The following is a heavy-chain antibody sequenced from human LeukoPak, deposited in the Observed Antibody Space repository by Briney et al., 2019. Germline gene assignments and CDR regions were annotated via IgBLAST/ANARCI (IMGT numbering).Heavy chain of an antibody. J-gene: IGHJ4*02. CDR2: IHPGDSDT. V-gene: IGHV5-51*01. CDR1: GYSFTSYW. D-gene: IGHD1-7*01. CDR3: ARLLYDRFGSTGFDINPFDH. Sequence: PGESLKISCKGSGYSFTSYWIGWVRQMPGKGLEWMGIIHPGDSDTRYSPSFQGQVTISADKFISTAYLQWSSLKASDTAMYYCARLLYDRFGSTGFDINPFDHWGQGTLVTVSS.